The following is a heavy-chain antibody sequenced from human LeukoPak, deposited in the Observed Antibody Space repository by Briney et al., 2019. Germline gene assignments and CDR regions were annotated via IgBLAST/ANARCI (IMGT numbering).Heavy chain of an antibody. CDR1: GGTFSSYA. CDR3: ARGRYSSGCGMDV. J-gene: IGHJ6*02. V-gene: IGHV1-69*13. Sequence: ASVKVSCKASGGTFSSYAISWVRQAPGQGLEWMGGIIPIFGTANYAQKFQGRVTITADESTGTAYMELSSLRSEDTAVYYCARGRYSSGCGMDVWGQGTTVTVSS. D-gene: IGHD6-19*01. CDR2: IIPIFGTA.